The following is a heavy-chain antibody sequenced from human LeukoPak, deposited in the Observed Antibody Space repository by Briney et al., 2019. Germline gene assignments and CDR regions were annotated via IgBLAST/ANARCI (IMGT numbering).Heavy chain of an antibody. J-gene: IGHJ4*02. CDR2: ISYDGSNK. Sequence: GGSLRLSCAASGFTVSSYAMHWVRQAPGKGLEWVAVISYDGSNKYYADSVKGRFTISRDNSKNTLYLQMNSLRAEDTAVYYCARDGTEYSSSSYFDYWGQGTLVTVSS. V-gene: IGHV3-30-3*01. D-gene: IGHD6-6*01. CDR1: GFTVSSYA. CDR3: ARDGTEYSSSSYFDY.